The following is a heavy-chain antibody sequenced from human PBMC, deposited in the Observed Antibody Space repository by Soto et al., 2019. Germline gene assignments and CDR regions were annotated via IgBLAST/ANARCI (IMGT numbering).Heavy chain of an antibody. CDR1: GGSISSGNYY. CDR3: ATMGTPVTGLYYFDY. J-gene: IGHJ4*02. CDR2: ISYSGTT. D-gene: IGHD4-17*01. Sequence: SGTLSLTCTVCGGSISSGNYYWSWIRQPPGKGMEWIGFISYSGTTHYSASLRSRVSISVDTSKNQFSLDLSSVTAADTAVYYCATMGTPVTGLYYFDYWGQGTLVTVSS. V-gene: IGHV4-30-4*01.